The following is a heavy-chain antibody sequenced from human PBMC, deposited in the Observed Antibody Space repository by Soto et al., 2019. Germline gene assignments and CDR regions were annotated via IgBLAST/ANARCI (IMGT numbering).Heavy chain of an antibody. J-gene: IGHJ6*02. CDR1: GGSISSGGYY. V-gene: IGHV4-31*03. Sequence: SETLSLTCTVSGGSISSGGYYWSWIRQHPGNGLEWIGYIYYSGSTYYNPSLKSRVTISVDTSKNQFSLKLSSVTAADTAVYYCARGYYDFWSATPGGMDVWGQGTTVTVSS. CDR3: ARGYYDFWSATPGGMDV. CDR2: IYYSGST. D-gene: IGHD3-3*01.